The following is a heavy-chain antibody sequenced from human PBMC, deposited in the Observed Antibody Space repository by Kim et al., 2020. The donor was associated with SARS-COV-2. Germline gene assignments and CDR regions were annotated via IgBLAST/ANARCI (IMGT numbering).Heavy chain of an antibody. J-gene: IGHJ4*02. D-gene: IGHD5-12*01. CDR2: LTIGGDST. CDR1: GFNYSNYA. V-gene: IGHV3-23*01. Sequence: GGSLRLSCAASGFNYSNYAMSWVRQAQGKGLEWVSTLTIGGDSTSYADSVKGRFTISRDNSKNTLSLHMNSLRPEDTALYYCAKSGQFDYWGQGILVTVSS. CDR3: AKSGQFDY.